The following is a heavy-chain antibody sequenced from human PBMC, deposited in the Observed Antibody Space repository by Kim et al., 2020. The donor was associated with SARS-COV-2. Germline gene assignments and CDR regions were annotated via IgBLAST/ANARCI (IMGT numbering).Heavy chain of an antibody. CDR2: IDGSDGTT. Sequence: GGSLRLSCTTSGFTFTGYAMSWVRQAPGKGLEWVSSIDGSDGTTYYVDSVKGRFTISRDNSKNNLYLQMSNLRADQTAVYFCMKGGGGWEWGHWGQGTL. V-gene: IGHV3-23*01. J-gene: IGHJ4*02. D-gene: IGHD3-16*01. CDR3: MKGGGGWEWGH. CDR1: GFTFTGYA.